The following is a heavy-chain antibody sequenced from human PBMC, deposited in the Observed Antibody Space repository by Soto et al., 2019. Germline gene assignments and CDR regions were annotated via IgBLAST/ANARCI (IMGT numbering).Heavy chain of an antibody. J-gene: IGHJ4*02. CDR3: AKAAESSGWYAGLRNPGYDY. Sequence: SLRLSCTASGFTFGDYAMNWVRQAPGRGLECVGLIRSNTYGGTTEHAPSVKGRFTISRDDSKSIVYLQMNSLRAEDTAVYYCAKAAESSGWYAGLRNPGYDYWGQGTLVTVSS. CDR2: IRSNTYGGTT. D-gene: IGHD6-19*01. V-gene: IGHV3-49*04. CDR1: GFTFGDYA.